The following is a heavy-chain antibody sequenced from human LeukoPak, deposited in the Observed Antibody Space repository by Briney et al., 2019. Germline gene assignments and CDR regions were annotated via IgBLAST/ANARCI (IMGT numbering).Heavy chain of an antibody. Sequence: ASVKVSCKASGYTFTGYYMHWVRQAPGQGLEWMGWINPNSGGTNYALKFQGRVTMTRDTSISTAYMELSRLRSDDTAVYYCAKDGVVAANYYYYYYMDVWGKGTTVTVSS. CDR2: INPNSGGT. CDR1: GYTFTGYY. J-gene: IGHJ6*03. CDR3: AKDGVVAANYYYYYYMDV. D-gene: IGHD2-15*01. V-gene: IGHV1-2*02.